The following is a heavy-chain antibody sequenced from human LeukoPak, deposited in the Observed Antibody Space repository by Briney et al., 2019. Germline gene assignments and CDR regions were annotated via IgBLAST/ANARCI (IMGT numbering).Heavy chain of an antibody. CDR3: ARTMAVAGTWYWFDP. J-gene: IGHJ5*02. V-gene: IGHV3-48*04. CDR1: GFTFSSYS. D-gene: IGHD6-19*01. Sequence: GGSLRLSCAASGFTFSSYSMNWVRQAPGKGLEWVSYISSSSTIYYADSVKGRFTISRDNAKNSLYLQMNSLRAKDTAVYYCARTMAVAGTWYWFDPWGQGTLVTVSS. CDR2: ISSSSTI.